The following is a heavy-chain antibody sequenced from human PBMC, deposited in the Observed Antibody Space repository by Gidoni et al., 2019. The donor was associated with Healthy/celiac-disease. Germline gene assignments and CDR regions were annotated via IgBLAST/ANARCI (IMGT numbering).Heavy chain of an antibody. D-gene: IGHD3-9*01. J-gene: IGHJ4*02. CDR2: INHSGST. CDR1: GWSFSGYY. Sequence: QVQLQQWGAGLLKPSETLSLTCAVYGWSFSGYYWSWIRPPPGKGLEWIGEINHSGSTNYNPSLKSRVTISVDTSKNQFSLKLSSVTAADTAVYYCARGPSLYYDILTGYYYFDYWGQGTLVTVSS. CDR3: ARGPSLYYDILTGYYYFDY. V-gene: IGHV4-34*01.